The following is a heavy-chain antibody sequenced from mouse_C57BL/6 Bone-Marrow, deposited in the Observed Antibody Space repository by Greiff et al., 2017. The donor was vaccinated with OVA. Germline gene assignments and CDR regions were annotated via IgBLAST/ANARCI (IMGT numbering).Heavy chain of an antibody. J-gene: IGHJ2*01. V-gene: IGHV14-4*01. CDR2: IDPENGDT. CDR1: GFNIKDDY. CDR3: STVGEGY. D-gene: IGHD1-1*01. Sequence: VQLQQSGAELVRPGASVKLSCTASGFNIKDDYMHWVKQRPEQGLEWIGWIDPENGDTEYASKFQGKATITADTSSNTAYLQLSSLTSEDTAVYYCSTVGEGYWGQGTTLTVSS.